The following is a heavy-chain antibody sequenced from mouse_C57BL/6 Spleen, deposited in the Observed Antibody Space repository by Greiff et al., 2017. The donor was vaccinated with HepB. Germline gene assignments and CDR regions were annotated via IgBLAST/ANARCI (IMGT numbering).Heavy chain of an antibody. CDR1: GYTFTSYW. Sequence: QVQLQQPGAELVKPGASVKLSCKASGYTFTSYWMQWVKQRPGQGLEWIGEIDPSDSYTNYNQKFKGKATLTVDTSSSTAYMQLSSLTSEDSAVYYCARKGGLKGYAMDYWGQGTSVTVSS. J-gene: IGHJ4*01. CDR2: IDPSDSYT. CDR3: ARKGGLKGYAMDY. V-gene: IGHV1-50*01. D-gene: IGHD1-3*01.